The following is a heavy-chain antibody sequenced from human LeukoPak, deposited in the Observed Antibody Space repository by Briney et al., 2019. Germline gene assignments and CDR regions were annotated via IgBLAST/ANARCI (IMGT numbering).Heavy chain of an antibody. CDR3: AADKFGGYYFDY. Sequence: GTSVKVSCKASGFTFTSSAMQWVRQARGQSLEWIGWIVVGSGNTNYAQKFQERVTITRDMSTSTAYMELSSLRSEDTAVYYCAADKFGGYYFDYWGQGTLVTVSS. CDR1: GFTFTSSA. J-gene: IGHJ4*02. CDR2: IVVGSGNT. V-gene: IGHV1-58*02. D-gene: IGHD3-10*01.